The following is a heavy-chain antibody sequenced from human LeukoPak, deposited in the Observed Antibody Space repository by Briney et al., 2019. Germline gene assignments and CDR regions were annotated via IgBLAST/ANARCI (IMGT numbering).Heavy chain of an antibody. CDR1: GGSISSYY. CDR3: ARERTLIVGPRYWFDP. D-gene: IGHD1-26*01. Sequence: SGTLSLACTVSGGSISSYYWSWIRQPAGKGLEWIGRIYTSGSTNYNPSLKSRVTMSVDTSRNQFSLKLSSVTATDTAVYYCARERTLIVGPRYWFDPWGQGTLVTVSS. V-gene: IGHV4-4*07. J-gene: IGHJ5*02. CDR2: IYTSGST.